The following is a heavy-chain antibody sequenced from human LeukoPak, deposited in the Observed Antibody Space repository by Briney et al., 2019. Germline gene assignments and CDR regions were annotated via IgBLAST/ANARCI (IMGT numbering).Heavy chain of an antibody. V-gene: IGHV3-30*02. D-gene: IGHD2-2*01. Sequence: GGSLRLSCATSGFTFNEHYLGWVRQAPGKGLEWVAFIRYDGSNKYYADSVKGRFTISRDNSKNTLYLQMNSLRAEDTAVYYCAKLFKGYCSSTSCYYHDYWGQGTLVTVSS. J-gene: IGHJ4*02. CDR1: GFTFNEHY. CDR2: IRYDGSNK. CDR3: AKLFKGYCSSTSCYYHDY.